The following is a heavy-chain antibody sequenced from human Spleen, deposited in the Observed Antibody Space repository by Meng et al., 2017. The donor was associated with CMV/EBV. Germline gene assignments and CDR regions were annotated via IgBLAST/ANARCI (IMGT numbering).Heavy chain of an antibody. V-gene: IGHV3-30*02. D-gene: IGHD3-22*01. Sequence: GESLKISCAASGFTFNNYAMSWVRQAPGKGLEWVAVIWYDASNKYYADSVKGRFTISRDNSKNTLYLQMNSLRAEDTAVYYCAKDPGSYYDSSGYYYVGEYFQHWGQGTLVTVSS. CDR1: GFTFNNYA. CDR3: AKDPGSYYDSSGYYYVGEYFQH. CDR2: IWYDASNK. J-gene: IGHJ1*01.